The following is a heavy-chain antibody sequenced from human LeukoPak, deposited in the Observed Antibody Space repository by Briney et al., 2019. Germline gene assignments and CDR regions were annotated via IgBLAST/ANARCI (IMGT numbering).Heavy chain of an antibody. V-gene: IGHV3-23*01. J-gene: IGHJ6*03. Sequence: GGSLRLSCAASGFTFSSYGMSWVRQAPGKGLEWVSAISGSGGSTHYADSVKGRFTISRDNSKNTLYLQMNSLRAEDTAVYYCAKGGYGDYFGRYYMDVWGKGTTVTVSS. D-gene: IGHD4-17*01. CDR3: AKGGYGDYFGRYYMDV. CDR2: ISGSGGST. CDR1: GFTFSSYG.